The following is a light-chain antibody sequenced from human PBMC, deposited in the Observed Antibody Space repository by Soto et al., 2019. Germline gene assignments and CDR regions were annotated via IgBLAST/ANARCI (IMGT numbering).Light chain of an antibody. V-gene: IGKV3-20*01. CDR3: QQYGSSPRT. CDR1: QSVSSN. CDR2: GAS. J-gene: IGKJ1*01. Sequence: VVALSPATLSLSPGERGTLSCRASQSVSSNLAWYQQKPGQAPRLLIHGASNRATGIPDRFGGSGSGADFTLTISRLEPEDFAVYYCQQYGSSPRTFGQGTKGGYQ.